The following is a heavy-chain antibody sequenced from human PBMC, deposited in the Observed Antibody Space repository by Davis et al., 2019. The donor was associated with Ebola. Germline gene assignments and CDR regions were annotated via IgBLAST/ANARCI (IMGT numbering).Heavy chain of an antibody. CDR2: IWYDGSNK. J-gene: IGHJ4*02. CDR3: ARDRLMTTVTRAFDY. V-gene: IGHV3-33*01. CDR1: GFTFSSYG. Sequence: PGGSLRLSCAASGFTFSSYGMHWVRQAPGKGLEWVAVIWYDGSNKYYADSVKGRFTISRDNSKNTLYLQMNSLRAEDTAVYYCARDRLMTTVTRAFDYWGQGTLVTVSS. D-gene: IGHD4-17*01.